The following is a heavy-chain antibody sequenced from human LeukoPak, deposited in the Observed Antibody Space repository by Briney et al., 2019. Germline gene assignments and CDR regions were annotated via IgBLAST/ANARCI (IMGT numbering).Heavy chain of an antibody. Sequence: SQTLSLTCAVSGGSISSGGYSWSWIRQPPGKGLEWIGRIYTSGSTNYNPSLKSRVTMSVDTSKNQFSLKLSSVTAADTAVYYCAREVPSGSYGFDYWGQGTLVTVSS. V-gene: IGHV4-61*02. CDR3: AREVPSGSYGFDY. CDR1: GGSISSGGYS. CDR2: IYTSGST. J-gene: IGHJ4*02. D-gene: IGHD1-26*01.